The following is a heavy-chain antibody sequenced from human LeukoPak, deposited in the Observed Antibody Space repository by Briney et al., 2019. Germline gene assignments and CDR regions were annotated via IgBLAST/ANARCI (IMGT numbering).Heavy chain of an antibody. V-gene: IGHV3-23*01. CDR1: GFTFSNAW. CDR2: IIGSGGGT. CDR3: AKEGNSGSYYSIDY. J-gene: IGHJ4*02. D-gene: IGHD1-26*01. Sequence: GGSLRLSCAASGFTFSNAWMSWVRQAPGKGLEWVSAIIGSGGGTFYADSVKGRFTISRDNSKNTLYLQMNSLRAEDTAVYYCAKEGNSGSYYSIDYWGQGTLVTVSS.